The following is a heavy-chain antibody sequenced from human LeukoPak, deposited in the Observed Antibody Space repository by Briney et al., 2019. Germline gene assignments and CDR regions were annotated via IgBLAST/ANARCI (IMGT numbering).Heavy chain of an antibody. CDR2: ISSSSSYI. Sequence: GGSLRLSCAASGFTFSSYSMNWVRQAPGKGLEWVSSISSSSSYIYHADSVKGRFTISRDNAKNSLYLQMNSLRAEDTAVYYCARDGYSYGSPADYWGQGTLVTVSS. CDR1: GFTFSSYS. V-gene: IGHV3-21*01. D-gene: IGHD5-18*01. CDR3: ARDGYSYGSPADY. J-gene: IGHJ4*02.